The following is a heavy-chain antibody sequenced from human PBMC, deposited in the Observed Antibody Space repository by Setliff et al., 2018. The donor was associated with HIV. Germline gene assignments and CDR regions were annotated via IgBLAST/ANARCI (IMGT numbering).Heavy chain of an antibody. J-gene: IGHJ6*03. V-gene: IGHV1-3*01. Sequence: ASVKVSCKASGYTFTDYPVHWVRQAPGQRLEWMGWINAGNGDTKFSEKFQGRVTITRDTSASIAYMELSRLRSEDTGVYYCAREGKFRYYYYMDVWGKGTTVTVSS. CDR1: GYTFTDYP. D-gene: IGHD3-10*01. CDR3: AREGKFRYYYYMDV. CDR2: INAGNGDT.